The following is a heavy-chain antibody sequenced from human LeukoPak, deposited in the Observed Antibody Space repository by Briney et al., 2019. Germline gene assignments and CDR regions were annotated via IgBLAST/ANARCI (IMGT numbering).Heavy chain of an antibody. J-gene: IGHJ4*02. D-gene: IGHD2-15*01. CDR3: ARDSEKFGSGGEFDY. CDR1: GYTFTGYY. V-gene: IGHV1-2*02. CDR2: INPNSGGT. Sequence: ASVKVSCKASGYTFTGYYMHWVRQAPGQGLEWMGWINPNSGGTNYAQKFQGRVTMTRDTSISTAYMELSRLRSDDTAVYYCARDSEKFGSGGEFDYWGQGTLVTVSS.